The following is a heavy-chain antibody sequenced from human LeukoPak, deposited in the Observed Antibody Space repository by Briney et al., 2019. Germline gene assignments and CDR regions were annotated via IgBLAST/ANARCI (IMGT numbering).Heavy chain of an antibody. CDR1: GGSISITSYY. V-gene: IGHV4-39*07. CDR3: ARFPHSSGYYYIFDY. CDR2: IYYSGST. D-gene: IGHD3-22*01. J-gene: IGHJ4*02. Sequence: PSETLSLTCTVSGGSISITSYYWGWIRQPPVKGLEWIGSIYYSGSTYYNPSLKSRVTISVDTSKNQFSLKLSSVTAADTAVYYCARFPHSSGYYYIFDYWGQGTLVTVSS.